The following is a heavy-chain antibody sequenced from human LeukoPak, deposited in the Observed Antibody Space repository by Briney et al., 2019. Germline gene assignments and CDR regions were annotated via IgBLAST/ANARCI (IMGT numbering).Heavy chain of an antibody. CDR2: IYYSGST. CDR3: ARTRSYGDYGY. CDR1: GGSISSYY. D-gene: IGHD4-17*01. J-gene: IGHJ4*02. V-gene: IGHV4-59*01. Sequence: SETLSLTCTVSGGSISSYYWSWVRQPPGKGLEWIGYIYYSGSTNYNPSLKSRVTISVDTSKNQFSLKLSSVTAADTAVYYCARTRSYGDYGYWGQGTLVTVSS.